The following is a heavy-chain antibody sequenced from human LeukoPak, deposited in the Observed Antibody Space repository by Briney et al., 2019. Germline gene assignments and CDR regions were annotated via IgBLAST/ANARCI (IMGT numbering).Heavy chain of an antibody. Sequence: PSETLSLTCTVSGGSISSSSYYWGWIRQPPGKGLGWIGSIYYSGSTYYNPSLKSRVTISVDTSKNQFSLKLSSVTAADTAVYYCAREGVDTAMVSMDYWGQGTLVTVSS. CDR3: AREGVDTAMVSMDY. CDR2: IYYSGST. CDR1: GGSISSSSYY. D-gene: IGHD5-18*01. V-gene: IGHV4-39*07. J-gene: IGHJ4*02.